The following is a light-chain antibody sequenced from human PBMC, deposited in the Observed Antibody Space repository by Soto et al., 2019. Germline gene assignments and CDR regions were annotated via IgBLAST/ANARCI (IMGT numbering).Light chain of an antibody. CDR3: QQRREE. J-gene: IGKJ4*02. Sequence: EIVLTQSPATLSLSPGERATLSCRASQSVSSYLAWYQQKPGQAPRLLIYDASNRATGIPARFSGSGSGTDFTLTISSLEPEDFEVYYCQQRREEFGGGTKVEIK. V-gene: IGKV3-11*01. CDR1: QSVSSY. CDR2: DAS.